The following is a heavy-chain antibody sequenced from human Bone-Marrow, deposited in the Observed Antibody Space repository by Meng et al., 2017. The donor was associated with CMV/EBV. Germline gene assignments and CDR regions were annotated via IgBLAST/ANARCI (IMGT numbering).Heavy chain of an antibody. CDR2: ISWDGGST. D-gene: IGHD5-18*01. CDR1: GFSFDDYT. V-gene: IGHV3-43*01. J-gene: IGHJ6*02. CDR3: AKDIEPTRGYSYGYEVYYYGMDV. Sequence: GESLKISCAASGFSFDDYTMHWVRQAPGKGLEWVSLISWDGGSTYYADSVKGRYTISRDNSKDSLYLQMNSLRTEDTALYHCAKDIEPTRGYSYGYEVYYYGMDVWGQGPTVTVSS.